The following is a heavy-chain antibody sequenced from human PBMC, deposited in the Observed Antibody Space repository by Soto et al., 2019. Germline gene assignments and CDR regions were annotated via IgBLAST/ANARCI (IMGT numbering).Heavy chain of an antibody. D-gene: IGHD6-13*01. V-gene: IGHV1-69*01. CDR1: GGTFSSYA. J-gene: IGHJ4*02. CDR2: IIPILGTA. CDR3: ANHKGGYSSRCIEY. Sequence: QVQLVQSGAEVKKPGSSVKVSCKASGGTFSSYAISWVRQAPGQGLEWMGVIIPILGTANYAQKFQGRVTITADESTSTAYMELSSLRSEDTAVYYCANHKGGYSSRCIEYWGQGTLVTVSS.